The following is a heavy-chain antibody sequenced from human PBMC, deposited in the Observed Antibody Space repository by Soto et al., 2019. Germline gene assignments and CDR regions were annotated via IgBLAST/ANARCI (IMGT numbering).Heavy chain of an antibody. CDR3: ARKDYGDYVIFDY. D-gene: IGHD4-17*01. J-gene: IGHJ4*02. CDR2: IYYSGST. Sequence: SETLSLTYTVSGGSISSGGYYWSWIRQHPGKGLEWIGYIYYSGSTYYNPSLKSRVTISVDTSKNQFSLKLSSVTAADTAVYYCARKDYGDYVIFDYWGQGTLVTVSS. CDR1: GGSISSGGYY. V-gene: IGHV4-31*03.